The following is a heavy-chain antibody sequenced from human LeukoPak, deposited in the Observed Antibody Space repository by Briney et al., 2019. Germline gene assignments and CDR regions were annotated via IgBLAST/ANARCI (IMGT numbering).Heavy chain of an antibody. Sequence: GGSLRLSCAASGFTFSSYSMNWVRQAPGKGLVWVSYISSSSSTIYYADSVKGRFTISRDNAKNSLYLRMNSLRDEDTAVYYCARDGGQNWGSDPYYFDYWGQGTLVTVSS. V-gene: IGHV3-48*02. CDR3: ARDGGQNWGSDPYYFDY. D-gene: IGHD7-27*01. CDR1: GFTFSSYS. J-gene: IGHJ4*02. CDR2: ISSSSSTI.